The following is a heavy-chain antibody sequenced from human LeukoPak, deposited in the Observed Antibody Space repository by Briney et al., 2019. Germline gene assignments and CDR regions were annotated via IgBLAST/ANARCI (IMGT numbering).Heavy chain of an antibody. CDR1: GFTFSSYA. D-gene: IGHD4-17*01. CDR2: ISGSGGST. CDR3: VKHDYGDYGADY. Sequence: GGSLRLSCAASGFTFSSYAMSWVRQAPGKGLEWVSAISGSGGSTYYADSVKGRFTISRDNSKNTLYLQMNSLRAEDTAVYYCVKHDYGDYGADYWGQGTLVTVSS. V-gene: IGHV3-23*01. J-gene: IGHJ4*02.